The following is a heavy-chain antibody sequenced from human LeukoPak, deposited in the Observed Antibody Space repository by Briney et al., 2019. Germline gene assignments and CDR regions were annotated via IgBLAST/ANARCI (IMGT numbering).Heavy chain of an antibody. D-gene: IGHD6-13*01. CDR1: GYTFTSYG. V-gene: IGHV1-18*01. Sequence: ASVKVSCKASGYTFTSYGISWVRQAPGQGLEWMGWISAYNGSTNYVQKLQGRVTMTTDTSTSTAYMELRSLRSDDTAVYYCARDSSSWYYRPIDYWGQGTLVTVSS. CDR2: ISAYNGST. J-gene: IGHJ4*02. CDR3: ARDSSSWYYRPIDY.